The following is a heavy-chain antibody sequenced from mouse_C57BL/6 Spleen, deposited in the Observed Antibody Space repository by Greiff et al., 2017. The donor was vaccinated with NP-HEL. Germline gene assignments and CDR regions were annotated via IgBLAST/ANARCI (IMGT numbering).Heavy chain of an antibody. J-gene: IGHJ3*01. D-gene: IGHD3-2*02. CDR3: AREEEQLRLRCAY. V-gene: IGHV1-26*01. CDR2: INPNNGGT. CDR1: GYTFTDYY. Sequence: EVQLQQSGPELVKPGASVKISCKASGYTFTDYYMNWVKQSHGKSLEWIGDINPNNGGTSYNQQFKGKATLTVDKSSSTAYMELRSLTSEDSAVYYGAREEEQLRLRCAYWGQGTLVTVSA.